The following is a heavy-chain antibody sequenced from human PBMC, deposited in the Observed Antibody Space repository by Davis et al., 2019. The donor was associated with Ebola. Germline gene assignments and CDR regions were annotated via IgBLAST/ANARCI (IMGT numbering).Heavy chain of an antibody. V-gene: IGHV1-46*01. J-gene: IGHJ6*02. CDR2: INPSGGST. CDR1: GYTFTSYY. CDR3: AREGGVAAGQTLGGYYGMDV. D-gene: IGHD6-13*01. Sequence: AASVKVSCKASGYTFTSYYMHWVRQAPGQGLEWMGIINPSGGSTSYAQKFQGRVTMTRDTSTSTVYMELSSLRSEDTAVYYCAREGGVAAGQTLGGYYGMDVWGQGTSVTVSS.